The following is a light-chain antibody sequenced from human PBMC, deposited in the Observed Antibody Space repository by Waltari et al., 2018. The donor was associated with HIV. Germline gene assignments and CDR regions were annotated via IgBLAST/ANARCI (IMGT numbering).Light chain of an antibody. CDR2: SNN. V-gene: IGLV1-44*01. CDR3: STWDDSLNAWV. J-gene: IGLJ3*02. Sequence: QSVLTPPPSASGTPGRRVTISCSGNLSNIRSTPITSYHHLPGTAPKLLIFSNNQRPSGVPDRFSGSKSGTSASLAISGLQSADETDYYCSTWDDSLNAWVFGGGTKLTVL. CDR1: LSNIRSTP.